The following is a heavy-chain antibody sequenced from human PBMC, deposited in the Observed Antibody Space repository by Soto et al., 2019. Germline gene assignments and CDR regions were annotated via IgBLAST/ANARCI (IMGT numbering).Heavy chain of an antibody. CDR1: GYTFISYD. Sequence: ASVKVSCKASGYTFISYDINWVRQATGQGLEWMGWMNPNSCNTGYAQKFQGRVTMTRNTSISTAYMELSSLRSEDTAVYFFARAPFKGGVMDYYYYMDVWGKGTTVTVSS. J-gene: IGHJ6*03. CDR3: ARAPFKGGVMDYYYYMDV. D-gene: IGHD3-16*01. V-gene: IGHV1-8*01. CDR2: MNPNSCNT.